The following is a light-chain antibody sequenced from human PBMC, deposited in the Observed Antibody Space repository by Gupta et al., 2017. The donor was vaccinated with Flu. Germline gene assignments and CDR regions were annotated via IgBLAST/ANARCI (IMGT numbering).Light chain of an antibody. V-gene: IGKV4-1*01. CDR3: QQHYESPPT. CDR1: QSLSYTANNKHF. CDR2: MAS. Sequence: DIVMTQSPESLPVSLGEGATIDCRSSQSLSYTANNKHFVAWYQQRPGQPPKLLISMASERASGVPDRFRGSGSGTHYTLTISSLQPEDVAVYYCQQHYESPPTFGRGTRVEI. J-gene: IGKJ3*01.